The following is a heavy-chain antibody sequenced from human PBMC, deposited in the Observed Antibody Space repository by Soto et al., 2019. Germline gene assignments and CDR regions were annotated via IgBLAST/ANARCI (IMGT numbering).Heavy chain of an antibody. CDR1: GGSIGSYY. Sequence: QVQLQESGPGLVKPSETLSLTCTVSGGSIGSYYWSWIRQPPGKGLEWIGYIYYSGSTNYNPSLKSRVTISVDTSKNQFSLKLSSVTAADTAVYYCARGDPRLGDTAMATNDYWGQGTLVTVSS. D-gene: IGHD5-18*01. V-gene: IGHV4-59*01. J-gene: IGHJ4*02. CDR3: ARGDPRLGDTAMATNDY. CDR2: IYYSGST.